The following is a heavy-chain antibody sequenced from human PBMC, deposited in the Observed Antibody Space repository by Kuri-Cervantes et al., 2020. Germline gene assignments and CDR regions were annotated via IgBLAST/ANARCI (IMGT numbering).Heavy chain of an antibody. Sequence: SLKISCAASGFTFDDYAMHWVRQAPGKGLEWVSGISWNSGSIGYADSVKGRFTISRDNAKNSLFLQMNSLRAEDTAVYYCATIIVGAPYYFDYWGQGTLVTVSS. J-gene: IGHJ4*02. CDR3: ATIIVGAPYYFDY. D-gene: IGHD1-26*01. CDR2: ISWNSGSI. CDR1: GFTFDDYA. V-gene: IGHV3-9*01.